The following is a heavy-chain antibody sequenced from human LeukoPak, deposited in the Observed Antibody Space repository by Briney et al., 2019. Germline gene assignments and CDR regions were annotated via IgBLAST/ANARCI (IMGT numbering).Heavy chain of an antibody. V-gene: IGHV3-23*01. CDR3: AKDSGAPSTVTYFDY. J-gene: IGHJ4*02. Sequence: GGSLRLSCVASGFTFSSYAMSWVRQAPGKGLEWVSAISGSGGSTYYADSVKGRFTISRDNSKNTLYLQMNSLRAEDTAVYYCAKDSGAPSTVTYFDYWGQGTLVTVSS. CDR2: ISGSGGST. D-gene: IGHD4-11*01. CDR1: GFTFSSYA.